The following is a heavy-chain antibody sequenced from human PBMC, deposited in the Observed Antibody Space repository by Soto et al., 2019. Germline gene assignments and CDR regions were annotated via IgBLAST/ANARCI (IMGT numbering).Heavy chain of an antibody. CDR3: AKVTAAALGYCSSTSCYDDYYYYGMDV. D-gene: IGHD2-2*01. J-gene: IGHJ6*02. CDR1: GFTFSSYA. Sequence: GGSLRLSCAASGFTFSSYAMSWVRQAPGKGLEWVSAISGSGGSTYYADSVKGRFTISRDNSKNTLYLQMNSLRAEDTAVYYCAKVTAAALGYCSSTSCYDDYYYYGMDVWGQGTTVTVSS. CDR2: ISGSGGST. V-gene: IGHV3-23*01.